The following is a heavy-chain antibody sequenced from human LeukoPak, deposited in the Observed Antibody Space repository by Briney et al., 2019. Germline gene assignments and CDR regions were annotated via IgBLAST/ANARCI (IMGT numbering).Heavy chain of an antibody. D-gene: IGHD1-26*01. J-gene: IGHJ4*02. CDR1: GFTFSSNS. CDR3: AAKGNGYTGIYVFAH. CDR2: LYASGIT. Sequence: GGSLRLSCAASGFTFSSNSMNWVRQAPGKGLEWVSVLYASGITKYADSVKGRFTISRDTSDNTLNLQMNDLGAEDSAVYYCAAKGNGYTGIYVFAHWGQGTLVTVSA. V-gene: IGHV3-66*01.